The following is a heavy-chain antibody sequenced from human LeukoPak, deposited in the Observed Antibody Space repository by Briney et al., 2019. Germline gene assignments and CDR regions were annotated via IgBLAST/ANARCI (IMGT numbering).Heavy chain of an antibody. CDR1: GFSFSSYS. CDR2: ISSSSSYI. V-gene: IGHV3-21*01. D-gene: IGHD5-18*01. Sequence: GGSLRLSCAASGFSFSSYSMNWVRQAPGKGLEWVSSISSSSSYIYYVDSVKGRFTISRDNAKNSLYLQMNRLRAEDAAVYYCARDRWGYSYGGDWGQGTLVTVSS. CDR3: ARDRWGYSYGGD. J-gene: IGHJ4*02.